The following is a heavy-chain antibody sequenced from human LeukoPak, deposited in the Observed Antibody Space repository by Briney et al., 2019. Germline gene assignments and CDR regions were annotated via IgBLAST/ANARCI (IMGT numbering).Heavy chain of an antibody. D-gene: IGHD5-12*01. CDR1: GFTFSSYG. V-gene: IGHV3-33*08. J-gene: IGHJ4*02. CDR2: IWFDGTNK. Sequence: PGGSLRLSCAASGFTFSSYGMSWVRQAPGKGLEWVAVIWFDGTNKYYADSVRGRFTISRDNSKNTLYLQMSSLRAEDTAMYYCARDRGVAAHLDYWGQGTLVTVSS. CDR3: ARDRGVAAHLDY.